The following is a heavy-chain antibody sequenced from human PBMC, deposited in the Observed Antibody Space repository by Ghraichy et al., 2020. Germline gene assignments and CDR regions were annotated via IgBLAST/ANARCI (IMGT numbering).Heavy chain of an antibody. CDR1: GGSISCSNYY. CDR2: VHYTGNT. D-gene: IGHD3-16*02. CDR3: ARLPASLMITFGGVIG. V-gene: IGHV4-39*01. J-gene: IGHJ4*02. Sequence: SETLSLTCTVSGGSISCSNYYWVWIRQPPGKGLEWIGSVHYTGNTYYNPSLKSRLTISVDTSKNQFSLQLSSVTAADTAVYYCARLPASLMITFGGVIGWGQGTLVTVSS.